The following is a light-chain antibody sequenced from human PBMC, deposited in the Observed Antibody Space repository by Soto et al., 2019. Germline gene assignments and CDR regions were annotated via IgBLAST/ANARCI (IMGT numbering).Light chain of an antibody. V-gene: IGKV1-39*01. CDR1: QSISSW. CDR3: QQSYSSLWT. Sequence: DIQMTQSPSTLSASVGDRVTITCRASQSISSWLAWYQQKPGKAPTLLIYAASSLQSGVPSRFSGSGSETDFTLTISSLQPEDFATYYCQQSYSSLWTFGQGTKVDIK. CDR2: AAS. J-gene: IGKJ1*01.